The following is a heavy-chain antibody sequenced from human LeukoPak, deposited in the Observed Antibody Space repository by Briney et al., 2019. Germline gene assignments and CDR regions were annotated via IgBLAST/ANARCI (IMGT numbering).Heavy chain of an antibody. CDR3: ARDPRRGFSPDAFDI. CDR1: GFGFTSYD. CDR2: ISSISGSTK. J-gene: IGHJ3*02. D-gene: IGHD3-10*01. Sequence: QPGWSLRLSCAASGFGFTSYDMNWVRQAPGKGLEWVSYISSISGSTKHYADSVKGRFTISRDNAKNSLFLQMNNLRAEDTAVYYCARDPRRGFSPDAFDIWGQGTMVTVSS. V-gene: IGHV3-48*03.